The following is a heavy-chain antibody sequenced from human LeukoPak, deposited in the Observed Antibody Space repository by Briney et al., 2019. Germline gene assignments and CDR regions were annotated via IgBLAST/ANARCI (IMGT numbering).Heavy chain of an antibody. V-gene: IGHV4-38-2*02. CDR2: IYHSGST. CDR3: ARGYSSSWAPFDY. D-gene: IGHD6-13*01. J-gene: IGHJ4*02. CDR1: GYSISSGYY. Sequence: ASETLSLTCTVSGYSISSGYYWGWIRQPPGKGLEWIGSIYHSGSTYYNPSLKSRVTISVDTSKNQFSLKLSSVTAADTAVYYCARGYSSSWAPFDYWGQGTLVTVSS.